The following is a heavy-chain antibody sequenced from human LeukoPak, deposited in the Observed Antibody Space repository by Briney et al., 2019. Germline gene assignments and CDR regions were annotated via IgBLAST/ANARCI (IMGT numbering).Heavy chain of an antibody. CDR1: GFTFSSYE. J-gene: IGHJ4*02. CDR2: ISSSGSTI. CDR3: ARDSENKLYSYDCSGYYDY. D-gene: IGHD3-22*01. Sequence: GGSLRLSCAASGFTFSSYEMNWVRQAPGKGLEWVSYISSSGSTIYYADSVKGRFTISRDNAKNSLYLQMNSLRAEDTAVYYCARDSENKLYSYDCSGYYDYWGQGTLVTVSS. V-gene: IGHV3-48*03.